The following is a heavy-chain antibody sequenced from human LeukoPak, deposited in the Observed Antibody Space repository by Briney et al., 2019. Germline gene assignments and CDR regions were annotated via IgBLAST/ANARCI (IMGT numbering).Heavy chain of an antibody. CDR3: ARDPVLLWFGELGGFDY. CDR2: ISSRSSTI. CDR1: GFTFSTYS. J-gene: IGHJ4*02. D-gene: IGHD3-10*01. V-gene: IGHV3-48*01. Sequence: PGGSLRLSCAASGFTFSTYSINWVRQAPGKGLEWVSYISSRSSTIYYADSVKGRFTISRDNAKNSLYLQMNSLRAEDTAVYYCARDPVLLWFGELGGFDYWGQGTLVTVSS.